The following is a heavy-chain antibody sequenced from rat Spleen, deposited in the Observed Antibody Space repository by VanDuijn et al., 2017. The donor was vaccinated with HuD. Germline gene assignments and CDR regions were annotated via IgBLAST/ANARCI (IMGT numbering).Heavy chain of an antibody. V-gene: IGHV5-7*01. CDR1: GFTFSDYY. Sequence: EVRLVESGGGLVQPGRSLKVSCAASGFTFSDYYMAWVRQAPKKGLEWVASISYEGGSTHYRDSVKGRFTISRDNAKSTLYLQMDSLRSEDTATYYCATFMYTTDYYYDDYWGQGVMVTVSS. D-gene: IGHD1-6*01. J-gene: IGHJ2*01. CDR3: ATFMYTTDYYYDDY. CDR2: ISYEGGST.